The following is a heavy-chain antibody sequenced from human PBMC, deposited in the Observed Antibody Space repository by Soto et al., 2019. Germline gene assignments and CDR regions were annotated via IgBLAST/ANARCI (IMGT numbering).Heavy chain of an antibody. V-gene: IGHV3-49*03. CDR1: GFTFGYYA. D-gene: IGHD1-1*01. CDR3: TGAGWNDRFDY. Sequence: PGGSLRLSCTASGFTFGYYAMSWFRQAPGKGLEWVGFIRSKAYGGTTEYAASVKGRFTISRDDSKSIAYLQMNSLKTEDTAVYYCTGAGWNDRFDYWGQGTLVTV. CDR2: IRSKAYGGTT. J-gene: IGHJ4*02.